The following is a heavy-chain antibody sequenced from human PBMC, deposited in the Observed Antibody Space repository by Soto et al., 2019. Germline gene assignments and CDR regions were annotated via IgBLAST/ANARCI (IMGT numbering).Heavy chain of an antibody. CDR1: RDTFSKYA. CDR3: ASGETYLGV. J-gene: IGHJ6*02. V-gene: IGHV1-69*01. CDR2: IIPIFGSR. Sequence: QVQLVQSGAEVKKPGSSVKVSCKASRDTFSKYAFNWVRQAPGQGLEWMGWIIPIFGSRNYAEKLQGRVTITADESTSTAYMELRSLRFEDTAVYYCASGETYLGVWGQGTTVTVSS. D-gene: IGHD3-16*01.